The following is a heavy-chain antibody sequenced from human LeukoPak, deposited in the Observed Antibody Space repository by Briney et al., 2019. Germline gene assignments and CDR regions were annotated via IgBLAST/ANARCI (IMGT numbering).Heavy chain of an antibody. J-gene: IGHJ3*02. D-gene: IGHD1-26*01. CDR1: GGSISSGSYF. V-gene: IGHV4-39*07. Sequence: TSETLSLTCTVSGGSISSGSYFWVWIRQPPGKGLEWIGTIYNTGTTYYNPSLKSRVTISVDTSKNQFSLKLSSVTAADTAVYYCARDLSPPMYSGSQSPKSEAFDIWGQGAMVTVSS. CDR2: IYNTGTT. CDR3: ARDLSPPMYSGSQSPKSEAFDI.